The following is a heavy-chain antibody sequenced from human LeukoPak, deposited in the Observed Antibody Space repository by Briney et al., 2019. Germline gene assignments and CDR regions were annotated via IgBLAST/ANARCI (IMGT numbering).Heavy chain of an antibody. CDR2: ISYDGSIQ. CDR1: GFMFSNYV. D-gene: IGHD1-1*01. V-gene: IGHV3-30*18. J-gene: IGHJ4*02. CDR3: AKDQLARERYGGEEPDY. Sequence: GGSLRLSCAASGFMFSNYVMHWVRQAPGKGLEWVAIISYDGSIQNSADSLKGRFTISRDNSKSTLYLQMNSLRPDDTAVYYCAKDQLARERYGGEEPDYWGQGTLVTVSS.